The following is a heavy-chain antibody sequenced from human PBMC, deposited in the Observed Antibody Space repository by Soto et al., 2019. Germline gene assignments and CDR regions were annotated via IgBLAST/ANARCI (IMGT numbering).Heavy chain of an antibody. V-gene: IGHV1-3*01. Sequence: ASVKVSCKASGYTFTSYAMHWVRQAPGQRLEWMGWINAGNGNTKYSQKFQGRVTITRDTSASTAYMELSSLRSEDTAVYYCARGASYYYDSSGYYVGHHYYYGMDVWGQGTTVTVSS. CDR1: GYTFTSYA. J-gene: IGHJ6*02. CDR2: INAGNGNT. D-gene: IGHD3-22*01. CDR3: ARGASYYYDSSGYYVGHHYYYGMDV.